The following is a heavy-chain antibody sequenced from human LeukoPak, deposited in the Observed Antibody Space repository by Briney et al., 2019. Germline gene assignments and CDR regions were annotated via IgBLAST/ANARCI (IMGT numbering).Heavy chain of an antibody. CDR2: ISSSSSYI. V-gene: IGHV3-21*01. Sequence: GGSLRLSCAASGFTFSSYEMNWVRQAPGKGMEWVSSISSSSSYIYYADSVKGRFTISRDNAKTSLYLQMNSQRAEHPSMNYCARDRLIYGDYGDAFDIWGQGTMVTVSS. D-gene: IGHD4-17*01. CDR3: ARDRLIYGDYGDAFDI. J-gene: IGHJ3*02. CDR1: GFTFSSYE.